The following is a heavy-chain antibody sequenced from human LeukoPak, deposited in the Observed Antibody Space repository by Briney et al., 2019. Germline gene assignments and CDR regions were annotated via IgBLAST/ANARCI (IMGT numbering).Heavy chain of an antibody. D-gene: IGHD5-12*01. V-gene: IGHV1-18*04. CDR3: ARAWLRRGYYYYMDV. Sequence: ASVKVSCKASGYTFSNYGMSWVRQAPGHGLEWMGWISGFNGHTKYSQKSQGRVTMTTDTSTSTAYMEVRSLRSDDTAVYYCARAWLRRGYYYYMDVWGKGTTVTVSS. CDR2: ISGFNGHT. J-gene: IGHJ6*03. CDR1: GYTFSNYG.